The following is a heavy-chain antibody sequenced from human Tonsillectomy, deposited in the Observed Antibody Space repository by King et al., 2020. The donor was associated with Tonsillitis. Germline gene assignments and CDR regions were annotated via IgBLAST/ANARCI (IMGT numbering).Heavy chain of an antibody. CDR1: GFTFDDYG. D-gene: IGHD6-19*01. J-gene: IGHJ4*01. V-gene: IGHV3-9*01. Sequence: VQLVESGGGLVQPGRSLRLSCVTSGFTFDDYGMHWVRQAPGKGLEWVSGIHWNSGIMGYADSVKGRFTISRDNAKNSLFLQMNSLRGEDTAFYYCANEGGYPPFSSAWKGNFDYWGPGTLVSVSS. CDR2: IHWNSGIM. CDR3: ANEGGYPPFSSAWKGNFDY.